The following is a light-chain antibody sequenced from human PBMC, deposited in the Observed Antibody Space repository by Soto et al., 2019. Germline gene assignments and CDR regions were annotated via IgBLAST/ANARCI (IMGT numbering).Light chain of an antibody. J-gene: IGKJ3*01. Sequence: EIVLTQSPATLSLSPGERATLSCSASQSVSSYLAWYQQKPGQAPRLLIYDASNRATGIPARLSGSGSGTDFTLTISSLEPEAFAVYYCQPRSNWSFTFGPGTKVDIK. V-gene: IGKV3-11*01. CDR3: QPRSNWSFT. CDR2: DAS. CDR1: QSVSSY.